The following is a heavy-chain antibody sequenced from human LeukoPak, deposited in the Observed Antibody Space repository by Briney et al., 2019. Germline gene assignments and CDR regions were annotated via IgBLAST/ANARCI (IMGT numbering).Heavy chain of an antibody. D-gene: IGHD5-24*01. CDR1: GFTFSSYS. V-gene: IGHV3-7*01. Sequence: PGGSLRLSCAASGFTFSSYSMSWGRQAPGKGLEWVANIKQDGSEKYYVDSVKGRFTISRDNAKNSLYLQMNSLRAEDTAVYYCARDNHMAALDYWGQGTLVTVSS. CDR3: ARDNHMAALDY. J-gene: IGHJ4*02. CDR2: IKQDGSEK.